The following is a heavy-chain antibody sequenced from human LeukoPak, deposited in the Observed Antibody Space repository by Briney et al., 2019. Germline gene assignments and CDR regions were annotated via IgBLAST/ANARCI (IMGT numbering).Heavy chain of an antibody. V-gene: IGHV3-23*01. CDR1: GFTFSSYA. CDR3: AKGRALEVVAAFNY. J-gene: IGHJ4*02. Sequence: GGSLRLSCAASGFTFSSYAMGWVRQAPGKGLEWVSAISGSGANTYYADSVKGRFTISRDNSKNTLSLQMNTLRTDDTAVYYCAKGRALEVVAAFNYWGQGTVVTVSS. CDR2: ISGSGANT. D-gene: IGHD2-15*01.